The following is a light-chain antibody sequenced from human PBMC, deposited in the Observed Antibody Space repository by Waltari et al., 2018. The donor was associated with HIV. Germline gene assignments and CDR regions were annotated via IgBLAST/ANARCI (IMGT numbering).Light chain of an antibody. CDR3: AAWDDRLNGVV. V-gene: IGLV1-44*01. J-gene: IGLJ3*02. CDR1: CPNLGSNT. Sequence: QSVLTQPPSASGTPGQTVTISCSGGCPNLGSNTANWYQQLPGTAPKLVMYIMNQRPSGVPDRFSCSKSGTSASLAISGLQSEDEADYYCAAWDDRLNGVVFGGGTKLTVL. CDR2: IMN.